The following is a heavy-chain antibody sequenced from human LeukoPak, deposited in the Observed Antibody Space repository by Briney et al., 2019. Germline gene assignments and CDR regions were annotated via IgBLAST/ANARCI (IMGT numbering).Heavy chain of an antibody. V-gene: IGHV3-15*01. CDR1: GFTFRNAC. CDR2: IKSKTDGGTT. Sequence: GGSLRLSCAASGFTFRNACMSWVRQAPGQGLEWVGRIKSKTDGGTTDYAAPVKGRFTISRDDSKNTLYLKMNSLKTEDTAVYYCTTDLGAFDVWGQGTMVTVSS. CDR3: TTDLGAFDV. J-gene: IGHJ3*01.